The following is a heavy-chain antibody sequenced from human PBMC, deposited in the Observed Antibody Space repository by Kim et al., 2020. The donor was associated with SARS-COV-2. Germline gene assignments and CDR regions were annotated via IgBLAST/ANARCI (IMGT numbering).Heavy chain of an antibody. D-gene: IGHD3-10*01. V-gene: IGHV1-24*01. J-gene: IGHJ6*02. Sequence: ASVKVSCKVSGYTLTELSMHWVRQAPGKGLEWMGGFDPEDGETIYAQKFQGRVTMTEDTSTDTAYMELSSLRSEDTAVYYCATGPSLTAAGVDYGMDVWGQGTTVTVSS. CDR1: GYTLTELS. CDR3: ATGPSLTAAGVDYGMDV. CDR2: FDPEDGET.